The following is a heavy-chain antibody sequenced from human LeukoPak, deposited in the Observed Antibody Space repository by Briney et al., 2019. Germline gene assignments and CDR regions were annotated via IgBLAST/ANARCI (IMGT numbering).Heavy chain of an antibody. CDR2: ISWNSGSI. CDR3: AKGTTCYYDSSGLWGPLDY. D-gene: IGHD3-22*01. CDR1: GFTFDDYA. J-gene: IGHJ4*02. Sequence: GRPLRLSCAASGFTFDDYAMHWVRQAPGKGLEWVSGISWNSGSIGYADSVKGRFTISRDNAKNSLYLQMNSLRAEDMALYYCAKGTTCYYDSSGLWGPLDYWGQGTLVTVSS. V-gene: IGHV3-9*03.